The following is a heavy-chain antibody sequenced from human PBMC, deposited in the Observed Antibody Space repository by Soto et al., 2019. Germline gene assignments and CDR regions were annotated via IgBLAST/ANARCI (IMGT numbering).Heavy chain of an antibody. D-gene: IGHD2-15*01. CDR2: INHSGST. Sequence: PSETLSLTCAVYGGSFSGYYWSWIRQPPGKGLEWIGEINHSGSTNYNPSLKSRVTISVDTSKNQFSLKLSSVTAADTAVYYCARGRGYCSGGSCPFDYWGQGTLVTAPQ. CDR1: GGSFSGYY. V-gene: IGHV4-34*01. J-gene: IGHJ4*02. CDR3: ARGRGYCSGGSCPFDY.